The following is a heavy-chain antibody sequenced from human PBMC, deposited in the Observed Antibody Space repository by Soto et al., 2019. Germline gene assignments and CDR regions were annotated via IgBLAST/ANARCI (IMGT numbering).Heavy chain of an antibody. Sequence: SVKVSCKASGGTFSSYAISWVRQAPGQGLEWMGGIIPIFGTANYAQKFQGRVTITADESTSTAYMELSSLRSEDTAVYYCARTVVVVAATYYYYGMDVWGQGTTVTVSS. CDR1: GGTFSSYA. CDR2: IIPIFGTA. CDR3: ARTVVVVAATYYYYGMDV. D-gene: IGHD2-15*01. J-gene: IGHJ6*02. V-gene: IGHV1-69*13.